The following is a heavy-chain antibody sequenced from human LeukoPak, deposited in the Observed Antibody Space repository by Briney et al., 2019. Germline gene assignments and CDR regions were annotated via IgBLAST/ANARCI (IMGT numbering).Heavy chain of an antibody. CDR3: ARDEGVYYFDY. CDR1: GFTVSSNY. CDR2: ISSSGSTI. Sequence: PGGSLRLSCAASGFTVSSNYMSWIRQAPGKGLEWVSYISSSGSTIYYADSVKGRFTISRDNAKNSLYLQMNSLRAEDTAVYYCARDEGVYYFDYWGQGTLVTVSS. V-gene: IGHV3-11*01. D-gene: IGHD3-10*01. J-gene: IGHJ4*02.